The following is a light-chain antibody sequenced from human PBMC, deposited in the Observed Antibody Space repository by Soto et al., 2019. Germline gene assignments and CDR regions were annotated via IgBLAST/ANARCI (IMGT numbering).Light chain of an antibody. J-gene: IGKJ4*01. Sequence: AIQMTQSPPSLSSSFGDRVTITCGASQGIRNDLGWYQQKPGKAPKLLIYAAATLQIGVPSRFSVSGSGTDFTLTISRLKTEDSATYDGLQEYSYPLTFCGGTKVDIK. V-gene: IGKV1-6*01. CDR1: QGIRND. CDR3: LQEYSYPLT. CDR2: AAA.